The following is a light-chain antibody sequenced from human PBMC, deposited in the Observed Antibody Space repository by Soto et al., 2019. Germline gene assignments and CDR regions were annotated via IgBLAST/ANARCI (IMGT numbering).Light chain of an antibody. Sequence: EIVMTQSPATLSVSPGERATLSCRASQSVSSNLAWYQQKPGQAPRLIIYGASTRATGIPDRFSGSGSGTDFTLTISRLEPEDVAVYYCQQYEAVVTFGQGTKVDIK. CDR2: GAS. V-gene: IGKV3-15*01. CDR3: QQYEAVVT. J-gene: IGKJ1*01. CDR1: QSVSSN.